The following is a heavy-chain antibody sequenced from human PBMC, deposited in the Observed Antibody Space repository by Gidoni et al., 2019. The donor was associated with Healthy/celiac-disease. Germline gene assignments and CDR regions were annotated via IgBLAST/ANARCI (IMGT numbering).Heavy chain of an antibody. J-gene: IGHJ4*02. V-gene: IGHV3-74*01. D-gene: IGHD6-13*01. CDR3: ADPIAAAPGF. CDR1: GFTFSSSG. Sequence: EVQLVESGGGLVQPGGSLRLACAAPGFTFSSSGMHWVRQAPGKGLVWVSRINSDGSSTSYADSVKGRFTISRDNAKNTLYLQMNSLRAEDTAVYYCADPIAAAPGFWGQGTLVTVSS. CDR2: INSDGSST.